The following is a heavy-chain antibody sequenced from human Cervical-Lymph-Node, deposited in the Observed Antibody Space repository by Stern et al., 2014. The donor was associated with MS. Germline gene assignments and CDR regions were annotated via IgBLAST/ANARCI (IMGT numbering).Heavy chain of an antibody. CDR2: INPKSGGT. D-gene: IGHD2-15*01. Sequence: QVQLVESGAEVKKPGASAKVSCKASGYIFSGYYMHWVRQAHGQGLEWMGRINPKSGGTNYAQNFQGRVTMTRDTSISTAYMELSRLRSDDTAVYYCARETGHAGGAFDIWGQGTLVTVSS. CDR1: GYIFSGYY. CDR3: ARETGHAGGAFDI. V-gene: IGHV1-2*06. J-gene: IGHJ3*02.